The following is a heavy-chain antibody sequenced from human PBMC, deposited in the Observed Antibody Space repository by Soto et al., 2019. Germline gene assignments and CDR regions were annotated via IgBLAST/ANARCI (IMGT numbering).Heavy chain of an antibody. V-gene: IGHV3-30*18. CDR2: ISYDGSNK. CDR1: GFTFSSYG. J-gene: IGHJ6*02. D-gene: IGHD2-2*01. CDR3: AKDIVVVPAADYYYYYGMDV. Sequence: QVQLVESGGGVVQPGRSLRLSCAASGFTFSSYGMHWVRQAPGKGLEWVAVISYDGSNKYYADSVKGRFTISRDNSKNKLYLQMNSLRAEDTAVYYCAKDIVVVPAADYYYYYGMDVWGQGTTVTVSS.